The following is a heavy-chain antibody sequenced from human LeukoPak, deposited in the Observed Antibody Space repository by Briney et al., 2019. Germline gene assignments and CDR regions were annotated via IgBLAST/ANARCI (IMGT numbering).Heavy chain of an antibody. Sequence: GESLKISCKDSGYSFTSYWIGWVRQMPGKGLEWMGMIYPGDSDIRYSPSFQGQVTISADKSISTAYLQWSSLKASDTAMYYCARQEYCSGGSCYTWFDPWGQGTLVTVSS. CDR2: IYPGDSDI. CDR1: GYSFTSYW. J-gene: IGHJ5*02. V-gene: IGHV5-51*01. D-gene: IGHD2-15*01. CDR3: ARQEYCSGGSCYTWFDP.